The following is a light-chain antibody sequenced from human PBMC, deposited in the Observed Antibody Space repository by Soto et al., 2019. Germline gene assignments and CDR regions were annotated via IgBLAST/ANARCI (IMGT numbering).Light chain of an antibody. Sequence: EIVMTQSPATLSVSPGERATLSCRASQSVSSNLAWYQQKPGQAPRLLIYGAFTRATGIPARFSGSGSGTDFTLTISSLQYEDFAVYCCQQYNNWPWTFGQGTKVEIK. CDR2: GAF. CDR3: QQYNNWPWT. V-gene: IGKV3-15*01. CDR1: QSVSSN. J-gene: IGKJ1*01.